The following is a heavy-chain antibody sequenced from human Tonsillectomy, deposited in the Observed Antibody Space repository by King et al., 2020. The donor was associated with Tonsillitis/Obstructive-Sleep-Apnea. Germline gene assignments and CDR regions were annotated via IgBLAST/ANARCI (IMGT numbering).Heavy chain of an antibody. J-gene: IGHJ4*02. CDR3: ARDSNGGYDGYDLDF. Sequence: VQLVESGSELKKPGASVKVSCKASGYTITSYALNWVRQAPGQGREWMGWINTNTGNPTYVQDFIGRFVFSWDTSVSTAYLQISSLEAEDTAVYYCARDSNGGYDGYDLDFWGQGTLVTVSS. V-gene: IGHV7-4-1*02. CDR2: INTNTGNP. D-gene: IGHD5-12*01. CDR1: GYTITSYA.